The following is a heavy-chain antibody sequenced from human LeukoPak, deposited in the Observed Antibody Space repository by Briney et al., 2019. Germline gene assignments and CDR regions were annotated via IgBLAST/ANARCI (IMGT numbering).Heavy chain of an antibody. J-gene: IGHJ6*02. V-gene: IGHV1-69*13. Sequence: ASVKVSCKASGGTFSSYAISWVRQAPGQGLEWMGGIIPIFGTANYAQKFQGRVTITADESTSTAYMELSSLRSEDTAVYYCATVGGFRIRRTTVLTGERPNYYYYGMDVWGQGTTVTVSS. CDR2: IIPIFGTA. CDR1: GGTFSSYA. CDR3: ATVGGFRIRRTTVLTGERPNYYYYGMDV. D-gene: IGHD7-27*01.